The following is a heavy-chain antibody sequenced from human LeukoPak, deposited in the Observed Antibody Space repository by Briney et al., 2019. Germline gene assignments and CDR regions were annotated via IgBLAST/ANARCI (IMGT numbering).Heavy chain of an antibody. J-gene: IGHJ5*02. D-gene: IGHD6-25*01. CDR1: GGSISSGGYS. V-gene: IGHV4-30-2*01. CDR2: IYHSGGT. Sequence: SETLSLTCAVSGGSISSGGYSWSWIRQPPGKGLEWIGYIYHSGGTYYNPSLKSRVTISVDRSKNQFSLKLSSVTAADTAVYYCARTLKSQRIGWFDPWGQGTLATVSS. CDR3: ARTLKSQRIGWFDP.